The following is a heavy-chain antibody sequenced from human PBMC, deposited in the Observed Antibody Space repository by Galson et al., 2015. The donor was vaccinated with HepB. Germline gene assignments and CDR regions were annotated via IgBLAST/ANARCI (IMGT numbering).Heavy chain of an antibody. CDR2: ISAYNGNT. CDR3: ATEYCSSTSCYT. CDR1: GYTFTSYG. D-gene: IGHD2-2*02. V-gene: IGHV1-18*01. J-gene: IGHJ4*02. Sequence: SVKVSCKASGYTFTSYGISWVRQAPGQGLEWMGWISAYNGNTNYAQKLQGRVTMSTDTSTSTAYMELRSLRSDDTAVYYCATEYCSSTSCYTWGQGTLVTVSS.